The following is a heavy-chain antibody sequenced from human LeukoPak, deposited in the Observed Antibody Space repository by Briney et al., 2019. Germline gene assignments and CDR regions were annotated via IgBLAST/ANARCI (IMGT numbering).Heavy chain of an antibody. D-gene: IGHD3-10*01. CDR3: ARRSTMVLDNWSDP. V-gene: IGHV3-7*01. CDR1: GFTFSSYW. CDR2: IKQDGSEK. J-gene: IGHJ5*02. Sequence: GGSLRLSCAASGFTFSSYWMSWVRQAPGKGLEGVANIKQDGSEKYYVDSVKGRFTISRDNAKNSLYLQMNSLRAEDTAVYYCARRSTMVLDNWSDPWGQGTLVTVSS.